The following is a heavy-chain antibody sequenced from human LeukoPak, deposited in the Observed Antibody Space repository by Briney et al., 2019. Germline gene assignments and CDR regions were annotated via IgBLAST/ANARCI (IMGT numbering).Heavy chain of an antibody. V-gene: IGHV4-61*09. CDR1: GGSISSGSYY. D-gene: IGHD2-2*02. Sequence: SSETLSLTCTVSGGSISSGSYYWSWIRQPAGKGLEWIGHMYTSGSTNYNPSLKSQVTISVDTSKNQFSLKLSSVTAADTAVYYCARDILRGLRPYYFGYWGQGTLVTVSS. J-gene: IGHJ4*02. CDR3: ARDILRGLRPYYFGY. CDR2: MYTSGST.